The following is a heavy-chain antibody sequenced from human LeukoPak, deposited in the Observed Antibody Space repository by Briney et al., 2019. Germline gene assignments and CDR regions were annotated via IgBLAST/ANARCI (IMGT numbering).Heavy chain of an antibody. D-gene: IGHD6-19*01. CDR2: ISWNSGSI. J-gene: IGHJ4*02. CDR3: AKDNRRHYTSGPNPDSLH. V-gene: IGHV3-9*01. Sequence: GGSLRLSCAGSGFIFNNYAMHWVRQPPGKGLEWVSGISWNSGSIDYADSVKGRFTISRDNAKNSLYLQMNCLRVEDTAFYYCAKDNRRHYTSGPNPDSLHWGQGALVTVSS. CDR1: GFIFNNYA.